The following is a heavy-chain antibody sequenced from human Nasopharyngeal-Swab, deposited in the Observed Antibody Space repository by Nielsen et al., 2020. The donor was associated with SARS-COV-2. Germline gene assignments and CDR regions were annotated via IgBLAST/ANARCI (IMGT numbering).Heavy chain of an antibody. CDR3: ARDGYSSSRTLDY. CDR2: IYYSGST. D-gene: IGHD6-13*01. Sequence: WIRQPLGKGLEWIGYIYYSGSTNYNPSLKSRVTISVDTSKNQFSLKLSSVTAADTAVYYCARDGYSSSRTLDYWGQGTLVTVSS. V-gene: IGHV4-59*01. J-gene: IGHJ4*02.